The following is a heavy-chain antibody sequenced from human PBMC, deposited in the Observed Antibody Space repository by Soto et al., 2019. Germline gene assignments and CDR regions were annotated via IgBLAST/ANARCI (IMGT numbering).Heavy chain of an antibody. CDR1: GVSISSYY. Sequence: SETLSLTCTVSGVSISSYYWVWLRQPPGKGLKWIGYIYYSGSTNYNPSLKSRVTISVDTSKNQFSLKLSSVTAADAAVYYCTRQGFGEVHGLVDVWGQGTTVTVSS. J-gene: IGHJ6*02. V-gene: IGHV4-59*08. CDR3: TRQGFGEVHGLVDV. D-gene: IGHD3-10*01. CDR2: IYYSGST.